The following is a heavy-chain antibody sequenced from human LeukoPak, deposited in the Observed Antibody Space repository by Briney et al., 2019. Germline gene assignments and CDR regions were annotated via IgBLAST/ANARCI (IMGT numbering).Heavy chain of an antibody. Sequence: PSETLSLTCTVSGGSISSGDYYWSWIRQPPGKGLEWIGYIYYSGSTYYNPSLKSRVTISVDTSKNQFSLKLSSVTAADTAVYYCARGPLGSSSWYFLDPYFDYWGQGTLVTVSS. V-gene: IGHV4-30-4*08. CDR1: GGSISSGDYY. CDR3: ARGPLGSSSWYFLDPYFDY. J-gene: IGHJ4*02. CDR2: IYYSGST. D-gene: IGHD6-13*01.